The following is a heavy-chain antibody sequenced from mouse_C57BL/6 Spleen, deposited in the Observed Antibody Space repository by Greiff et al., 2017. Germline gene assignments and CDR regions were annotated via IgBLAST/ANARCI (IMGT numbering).Heavy chain of an antibody. J-gene: IGHJ1*03. V-gene: IGHV10-3*01. CDR1: GFTFNTYA. CDR3: VRDLYYDYDWYFDV. Sequence: EVQGVESGGGLVQPKGSLKLSCAASGFTFNTYAMHWVRQAPGKGLEWVARIRSKSSNYATYYADSVKARFTISRDDSQSMLYLQMNNLKTEDTAMYYCVRDLYYDYDWYFDVWGTGTTVTVSS. CDR2: IRSKSSNYAT. D-gene: IGHD2-4*01.